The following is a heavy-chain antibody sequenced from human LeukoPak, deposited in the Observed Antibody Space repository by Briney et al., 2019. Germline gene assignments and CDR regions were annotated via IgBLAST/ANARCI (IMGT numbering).Heavy chain of an antibody. D-gene: IGHD1-1*01. J-gene: IGHJ4*02. CDR1: GGSFSSYH. CDR3: ASEPVHNWYFDY. CDR2: IYSSGST. Sequence: SETLSLTCTVSGGSFSSYHWSWVRQPAGKGLEWIGRIYSSGSTNYNPSLKSRVTMSLDTPKNQFSLKLSSVTAADTAIYYCASEPVHNWYFDYWGQGTLVTVSS. V-gene: IGHV4-4*07.